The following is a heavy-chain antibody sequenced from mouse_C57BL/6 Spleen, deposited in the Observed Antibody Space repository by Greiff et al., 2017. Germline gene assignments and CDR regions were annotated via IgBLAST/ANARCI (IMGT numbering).Heavy chain of an antibody. J-gene: IGHJ3*01. D-gene: IGHD3-2*02. Sequence: QVQLQQPGAELVKPGASVKLSCKASGYTFTSYWMQWVKQRPGQGLEWIGEIDPSDSYTNYNQKFKGKATLTVDTSSSTAYMQLSSLTSEDAAVYYCARCTAQATGFAYWGQGTLVTVSA. CDR3: ARCTAQATGFAY. CDR1: GYTFTSYW. V-gene: IGHV1-50*01. CDR2: IDPSDSYT.